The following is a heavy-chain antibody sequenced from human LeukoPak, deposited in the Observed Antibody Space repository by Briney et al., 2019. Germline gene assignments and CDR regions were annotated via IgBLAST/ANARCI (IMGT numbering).Heavy chain of an antibody. V-gene: IGHV4-4*09. J-gene: IGHJ4*02. CDR3: ASSRRRAFDY. D-gene: IGHD1-1*01. CDR2: IYTSGST. Sequence: SETLSLTCTVSGGSISSYYWSWIRQPPGKGLEWIGYIYTSGSTNYNPSLKSRVTISVDTSKNQFSLKLSSVTAADTAVYYCASSRRRAFDYWGQGTLVTVSP. CDR1: GGSISSYY.